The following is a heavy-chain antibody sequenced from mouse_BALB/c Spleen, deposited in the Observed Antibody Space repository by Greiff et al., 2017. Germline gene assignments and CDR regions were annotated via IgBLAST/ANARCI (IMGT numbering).Heavy chain of an antibody. CDR1: GISITTGNYR. V-gene: IGHV3-5*02. CDR2: IYYSGTI. D-gene: IGHD4-1*01. CDR3: ARSLGRYFDY. J-gene: IGHJ2*01. Sequence: DVMLVESGPGLVKPSQTVSLTCTVTGISITTGNYRWSWIRQFPGNKLEWIGYIYYSGTITYNPSLTSRTTITRDTSKNQFFLEMNSLTAEDTATYYCARSLGRYFDYWGQGTTLTVSS.